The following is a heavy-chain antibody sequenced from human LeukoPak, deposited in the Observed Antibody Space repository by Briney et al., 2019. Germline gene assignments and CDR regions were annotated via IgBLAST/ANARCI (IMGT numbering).Heavy chain of an antibody. V-gene: IGHV4-59*01. Sequence: TSSETLSLTCTVSGGSISSYYWSWIRQPPGKGLEWIGYIYYSGSTNYNPSLKSRVTISVDTSKNQFSLKLSSVTAADTAVYYCARGYRTPDAFDIWGQGTMVTVSS. J-gene: IGHJ3*02. CDR1: GGSISSYY. CDR2: IYYSGST. D-gene: IGHD2-2*01. CDR3: ARGYRTPDAFDI.